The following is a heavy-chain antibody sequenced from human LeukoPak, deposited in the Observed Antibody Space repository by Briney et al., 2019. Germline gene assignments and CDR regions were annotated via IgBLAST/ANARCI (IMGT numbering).Heavy chain of an antibody. D-gene: IGHD5-18*01. V-gene: IGHV3-30*02. CDR1: GFRFSSYG. Sequence: GGSLRLSCAASGFRFSSYGMHWVRQAPGKGLEWVAVIWYDGSNKYYADSVKGRFTTSRDNSKNTLYLQMNSLRAEDTAVYYCAKELRGYSYGLRNNWFDPWGQGTLVTVSS. J-gene: IGHJ5*02. CDR3: AKELRGYSYGLRNNWFDP. CDR2: IWYDGSNK.